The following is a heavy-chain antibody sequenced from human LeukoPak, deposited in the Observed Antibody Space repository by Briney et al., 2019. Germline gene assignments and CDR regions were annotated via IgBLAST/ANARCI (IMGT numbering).Heavy chain of an antibody. V-gene: IGHV1-2*02. CDR1: GYTFTGYY. D-gene: IGHD6-6*01. CDR2: INPNSGGT. J-gene: IGHJ5*02. Sequence: ASVKVSCKASGYTFTGYYMHWVRQAPGQGLEWMGWINPNSGGTNYAQKFQGRVTMPRDTSISTAYMELRRLRSDDTAVYYCARVGRREQLGKNWFDPWGQGTLVTVSS. CDR3: ARVGRREQLGKNWFDP.